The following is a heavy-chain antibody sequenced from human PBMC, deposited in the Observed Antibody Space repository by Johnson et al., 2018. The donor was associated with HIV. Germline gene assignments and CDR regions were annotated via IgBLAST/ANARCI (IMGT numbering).Heavy chain of an antibody. CDR1: GFTFSDYY. CDR2: ISSDGTTI. J-gene: IGHJ3*02. Sequence: QVQVLESGGGLVKPGGSLRLSCAASGFTFSDYYMSWIRQAPGKGLEWVSYISSDGTTIYDADSVKGRFTISRDNSENTLYLQMNSLRAEDTAVYYCAKDVSPDAFDIWGQGTMVNVSS. CDR3: AKDVSPDAFDI. V-gene: IGHV3-11*04.